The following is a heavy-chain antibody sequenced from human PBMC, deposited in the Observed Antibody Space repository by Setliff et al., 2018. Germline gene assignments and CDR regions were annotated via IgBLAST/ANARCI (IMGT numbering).Heavy chain of an antibody. Sequence: ASETLSLTCTVSGGSINSGTYLWGWIRQPPGKGLEWIGRIHYSGNTYYNASLKSRVTISVDTAQNQFSLSLSSVTAADTAVYYCARMSGFLYMDVWGKGTTVTVSS. CDR2: IHYSGNT. V-gene: IGHV4-39*01. CDR3: ARMSGFLYMDV. CDR1: GGSINSGTYL. D-gene: IGHD3-3*01. J-gene: IGHJ6*03.